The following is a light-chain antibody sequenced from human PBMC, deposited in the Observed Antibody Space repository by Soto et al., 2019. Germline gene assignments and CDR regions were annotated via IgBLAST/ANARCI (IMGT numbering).Light chain of an antibody. CDR2: GAS. V-gene: IGKV1-39*01. J-gene: IGKJ1*01. CDR1: QSISTY. Sequence: DIQMTQSPSSLSASVGDRVTITCRASQSISTYLNWYQQKPGKAPKLLIYGASSLQSGVPSGFSGTGSGTDFTLPISSLQTEDFATYYCQQSYSTSWTFGQGTKVDIK. CDR3: QQSYSTSWT.